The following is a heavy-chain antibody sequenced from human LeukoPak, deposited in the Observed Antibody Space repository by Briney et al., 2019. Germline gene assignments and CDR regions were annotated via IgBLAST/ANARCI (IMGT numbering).Heavy chain of an antibody. CDR1: GGSISSYY. Sequence: SETLSLTCTVSGGSISSYYWSWIRQPPGKGLEWIGYIYCSRSTNYNPSLKSRVTISVDTSKNQFSLKLSSVTAADTAVYYCARERWLQLRDYYYYYGMDVWGQGTTVTVSS. J-gene: IGHJ6*02. CDR2: IYCSRST. D-gene: IGHD5-24*01. V-gene: IGHV4-59*01. CDR3: ARERWLQLRDYYYYYGMDV.